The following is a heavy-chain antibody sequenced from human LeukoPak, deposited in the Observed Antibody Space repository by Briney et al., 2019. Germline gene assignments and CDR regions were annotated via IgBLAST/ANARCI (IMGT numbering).Heavy chain of an antibody. CDR2: IYSGGST. V-gene: IGHV3-66*01. D-gene: IGHD4-17*01. CDR3: ARVGYGDYLYFDY. Sequence: PGGSLRLSSAASGFTVSSNYMSWVRQAPGKGLEWVSVIYSGGSTYYADSVKGRFTISRDNSKNTLYLQMNSLRAEDTAVNYCARVGYGDYLYFDYWGQGTLVTVSS. J-gene: IGHJ4*02. CDR1: GFTVSSNY.